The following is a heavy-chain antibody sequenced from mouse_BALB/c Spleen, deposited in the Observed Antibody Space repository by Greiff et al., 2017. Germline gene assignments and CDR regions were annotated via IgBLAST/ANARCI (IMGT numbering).Heavy chain of an antibody. CDR1: GYTFTSYW. Sequence: VKPGAPVKLSCKASGYTFTSYWMNWVKQRPGRGLEWIGRIDPSDSETHYNQKFKDKATLTVDKSSSTAYIQLSSLTSEDSAVYYCARNYGSSYDAMDYWGQGTSVTVSS. D-gene: IGHD1-1*01. V-gene: IGHV1-69*02. CDR3: ARNYGSSYDAMDY. J-gene: IGHJ4*01. CDR2: IDPSDSET.